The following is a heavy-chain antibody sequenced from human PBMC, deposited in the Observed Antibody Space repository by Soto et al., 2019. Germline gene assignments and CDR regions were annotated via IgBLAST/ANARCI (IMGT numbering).Heavy chain of an antibody. Sequence: PSETLSLTCAVYGGSFSGYYWSWIRQPPGKGLEWIGEINHSGSTNYNPSLKSRLTISVDTSKNQFSLKLSSVTAADTAVYYCAVRAFSSGWYNFFDYWGQGTLVTV. D-gene: IGHD6-19*01. J-gene: IGHJ4*02. CDR1: GGSFSGYY. V-gene: IGHV4-34*01. CDR2: INHSGST. CDR3: AVRAFSSGWYNFFDY.